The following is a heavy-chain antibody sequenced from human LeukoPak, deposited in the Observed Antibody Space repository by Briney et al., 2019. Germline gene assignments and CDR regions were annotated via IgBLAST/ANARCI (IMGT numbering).Heavy chain of an antibody. Sequence: SETLSLTCTVSGGSISSGSYYWSWIRQPAGKGLEWIGRIYTSGSTNYNPSLKSRVTISVDTSKNQFSLKLSSVTAADTAVYYCARAQARKYYDILTGYYYVTAFDPWGQGTLVTVSS. CDR3: ARAQARKYYDILTGYYYVTAFDP. CDR2: IYTSGST. V-gene: IGHV4-61*02. D-gene: IGHD3-9*01. J-gene: IGHJ5*02. CDR1: GGSISSGSYY.